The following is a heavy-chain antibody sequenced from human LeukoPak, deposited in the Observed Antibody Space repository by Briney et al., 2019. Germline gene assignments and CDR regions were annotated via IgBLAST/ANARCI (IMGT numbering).Heavy chain of an antibody. CDR1: Y. D-gene: IGHD4-17*01. CDR3: AREGTDYGDYVLFEY. J-gene: IGHJ4*02. CDR2: IYYSGST. V-gene: IGHV4-30-4*08. Sequence: YWIGWVRQMPGKGLEWMGIIYYSGSTYYNPSLKSRVTISVDTSKNQFSLKLSSVTAADTAVYYCAREGTDYGDYVLFEYWGQGTLVTVSS.